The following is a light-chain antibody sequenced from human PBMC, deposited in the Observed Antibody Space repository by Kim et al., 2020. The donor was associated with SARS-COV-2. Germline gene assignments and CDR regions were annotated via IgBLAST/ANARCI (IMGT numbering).Light chain of an antibody. J-gene: IGLJ2*01. CDR1: SSNLGAGHD. CDR3: QSYDTSLRGSV. Sequence: QRVTISCTGSSSNLGAGHDVHWYQHVPGTVPRLLIYGNTKRPSGIPDRFSASKSGSSASLAITGLHAEDEAEYFCQSYDTSLRGSVFGGGTKLTVL. CDR2: GNT. V-gene: IGLV1-40*01.